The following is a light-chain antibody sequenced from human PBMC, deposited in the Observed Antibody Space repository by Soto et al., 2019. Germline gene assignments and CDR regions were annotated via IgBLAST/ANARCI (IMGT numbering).Light chain of an antibody. CDR2: GAS. V-gene: IGKV3-15*01. J-gene: IGKJ5*01. CDR1: QGVSSN. Sequence: IVMTQSPVTLSVSPGERATLSCRASQGVSSNLAWYQQKPGQTPRLLIYGASTRAADIPARFSGTGSGTEFTLTISSLQSEDFAIYYCQQYNNWITFGQGTRLEIK. CDR3: QQYNNWIT.